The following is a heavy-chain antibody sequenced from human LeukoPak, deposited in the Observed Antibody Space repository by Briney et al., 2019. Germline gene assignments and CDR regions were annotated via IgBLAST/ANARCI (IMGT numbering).Heavy chain of an antibody. J-gene: IGHJ6*02. CDR3: ARVRTPYGYYGMDV. D-gene: IGHD3-10*01. CDR2: IYYSGST. CDR1: GGSISSYC. Sequence: SETLSLTCTVSGGSISSYCWSWIRQPPGKGLEWIGYIYYSGSTNYNPSLKSRVTISVDTSKNQFSLKLSSVTAADTAVYYCARVRTPYGYYGMDVWGQGTTVTVSS. V-gene: IGHV4-59*01.